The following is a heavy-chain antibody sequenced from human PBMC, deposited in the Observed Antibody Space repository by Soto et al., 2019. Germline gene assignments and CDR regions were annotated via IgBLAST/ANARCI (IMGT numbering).Heavy chain of an antibody. CDR1: GYTFTDYG. Sequence: QVQLVQSGAEVKKPGASVKVSCKASGYTFTDYGISWVRQAPGQGLEWMGWISPYTGDTKYPQRLQGRVTVTADTSTSTAYMELRSLKSDEKAVYYCARTGGWNWFDTWGQGTLVSVSS. V-gene: IGHV1-18*01. J-gene: IGHJ5*02. CDR2: ISPYTGDT. CDR3: ARTGGWNWFDT. D-gene: IGHD6-19*01.